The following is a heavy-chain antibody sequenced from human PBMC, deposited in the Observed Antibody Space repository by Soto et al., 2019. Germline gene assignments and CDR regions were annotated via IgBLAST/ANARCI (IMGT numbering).Heavy chain of an antibody. V-gene: IGHV5-51*01. CDR3: ARPTDYGDGNFDY. Sequence: SFQGQVTISADKSISTAYLQWSSLKASDTAMYYCARPTDYGDGNFDYWGQGTLATVSS. J-gene: IGHJ4*02. D-gene: IGHD4-17*01.